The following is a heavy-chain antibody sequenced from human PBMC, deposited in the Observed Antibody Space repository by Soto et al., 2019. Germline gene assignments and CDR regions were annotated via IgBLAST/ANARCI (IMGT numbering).Heavy chain of an antibody. CDR1: GASINSGDSY. D-gene: IGHD3-3*01. V-gene: IGHV4-30-4*01. CDR3: VRSYDFWSGYFPSRYHDGLDV. Sequence: SETLSLTCTVSGASINSGDSYWSWIRQPPGKGLEWIGYIYYSGSTYYNPSLKSRVSISVDTSKNHFSLRLSSVTAADTAVFYCVRSYDFWSGYFPSRYHDGLDVWGPGIAVS. CDR2: IYYSGST. J-gene: IGHJ6*02.